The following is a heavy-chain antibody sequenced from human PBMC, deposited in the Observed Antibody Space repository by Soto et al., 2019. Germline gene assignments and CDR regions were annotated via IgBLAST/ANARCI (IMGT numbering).Heavy chain of an antibody. Sequence: GGSLRLSCAASGFTFSSYAMSWVRQAPGKGLEWVSAISGSGGSTYYADSVKGRFTISRDNSKNTLYLQMNSLRAEDTAVYYCAKLHDSSDYLRNPGDYWGQGTLVTVSS. CDR1: GFTFSSYA. V-gene: IGHV3-23*01. J-gene: IGHJ4*02. D-gene: IGHD3-22*01. CDR2: ISGSGGST. CDR3: AKLHDSSDYLRNPGDY.